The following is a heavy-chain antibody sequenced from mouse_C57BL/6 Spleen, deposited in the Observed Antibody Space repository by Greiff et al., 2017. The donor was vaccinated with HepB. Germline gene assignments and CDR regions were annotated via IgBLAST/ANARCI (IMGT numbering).Heavy chain of an antibody. CDR3: ARHEDRGYYYGTFDY. CDR1: GYTFTEYT. CDR2: FYPGSGSI. Sequence: VKLVESGAELVKPGASVKLSCKASGYTFTEYTIHWVKQRSGQGLEWIGWFYPGSGSIKYNEKFKDKATLTADKSSSTVYMELSRLTSEDSAVYFCARHEDRGYYYGTFDYWGQGTTLTVSS. V-gene: IGHV1-62-2*01. J-gene: IGHJ2*01. D-gene: IGHD1-1*01.